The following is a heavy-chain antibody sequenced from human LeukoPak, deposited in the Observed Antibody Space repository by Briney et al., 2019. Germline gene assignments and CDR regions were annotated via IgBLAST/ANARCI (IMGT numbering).Heavy chain of an antibody. Sequence: GGSLRLSCAASGFSVSNYGVNWVRQAPGKGLEWVSCISNTYSAIYYADSVKGRFTVSRDNAKNSVYLQMNSLTVEDTAAYYCARDPTSDRFQYFDFWGQGALVTVSS. J-gene: IGHJ4*02. CDR1: GFSVSNYG. D-gene: IGHD2-21*02. CDR2: ISNTYSAI. CDR3: ARDPTSDRFQYFDF. V-gene: IGHV3-21*06.